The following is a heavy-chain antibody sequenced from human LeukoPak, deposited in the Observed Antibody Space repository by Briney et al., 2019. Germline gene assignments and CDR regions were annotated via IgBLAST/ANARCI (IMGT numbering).Heavy chain of an antibody. CDR2: ISGSGTST. Sequence: GGSLRLSCAASGFTFSNAWMNWVRQAPGKGLEWVSTISGSGTSTYYADSVKGRFTISRDNSKNTLYLQMNSLRAEDTAVYYCAKPPGEWELHFDLWGRGTLVTVSS. CDR1: GFTFSNAW. CDR3: AKPPGEWELHFDL. V-gene: IGHV3-23*01. D-gene: IGHD1-26*01. J-gene: IGHJ2*01.